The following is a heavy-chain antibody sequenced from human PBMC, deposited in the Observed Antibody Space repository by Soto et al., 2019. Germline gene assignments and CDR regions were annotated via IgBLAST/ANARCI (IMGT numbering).Heavy chain of an antibody. CDR2: VIAVFAVV. CDR3: AREAPDGQLEFCGFEL. Sequence: SVKVSCKASGDSFSSYAITWVRQAPGQGLEWMGGVIAVFAVVKYAHKFQDRVTITADESTSTAYMELSSLRSEDTAVYYCAREAPDGQLEFCGFELWGQGTPVTVSS. J-gene: IGHJ4*02. CDR1: GDSFSSYA. V-gene: IGHV1-69*13. D-gene: IGHD1-1*01.